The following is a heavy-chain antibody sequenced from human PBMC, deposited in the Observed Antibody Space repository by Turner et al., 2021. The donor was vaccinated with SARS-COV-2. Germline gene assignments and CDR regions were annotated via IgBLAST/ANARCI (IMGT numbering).Heavy chain of an antibody. V-gene: IGHV3-30*18. D-gene: IGHD2-15*01. CDR1: GFTFSNSG. Sequence: QVQRVESGGGVVRPGRCLRLSCAASGFTFSNSGVHLVRQAPGKGLEWVAVMSNDESNKYYADSVKGRFTISRDNSKNTMYLKMNSLRAEDTAVYYCAKSGGMYCSGGNCYSSYFDYWGQGTLVTVSS. J-gene: IGHJ4*02. CDR3: AKSGGMYCSGGNCYSSYFDY. CDR2: MSNDESNK.